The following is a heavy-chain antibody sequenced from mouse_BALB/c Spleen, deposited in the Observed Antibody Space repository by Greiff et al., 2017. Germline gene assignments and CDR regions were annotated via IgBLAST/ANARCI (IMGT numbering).Heavy chain of an antibody. CDR3: ARITTSVAGVYAMDY. Sequence: DVKLQESGPGLVKPSQSLSLTCSVTGYSITSGYYWNWIRQFPGNKLEWMGYISYDGSNNYNPSLKNRISITRDTSKNQFFLKLNSVTTEDTATYYCARITTSVAGVYAMDYWGQGTSVTVSS. CDR2: ISYDGSN. V-gene: IGHV3-6*02. CDR1: GYSITSGYY. J-gene: IGHJ4*01. D-gene: IGHD1-1*01.